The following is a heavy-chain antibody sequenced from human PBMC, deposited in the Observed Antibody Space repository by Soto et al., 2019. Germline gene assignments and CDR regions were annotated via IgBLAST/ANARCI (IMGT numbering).Heavy chain of an antibody. Sequence: EVRLVESGGGLVKPGGSLRLACAASGFTFNKAWMSWVRQAPGKGLEWIGRNNTKIDGGTTDYAAAVKGRFSISRDDSTNTLYLQMHSLKSEDTAVYYCTASSWRFGEMDWGQGTLVIVSS. CDR2: NNTKIDGGTT. V-gene: IGHV3-15*01. D-gene: IGHD3-10*01. CDR1: GFTFNKAW. J-gene: IGHJ4*02. CDR3: TASSWRFGEMD.